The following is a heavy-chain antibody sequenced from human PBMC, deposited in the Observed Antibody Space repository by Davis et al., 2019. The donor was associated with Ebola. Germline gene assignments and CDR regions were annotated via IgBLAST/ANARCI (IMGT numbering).Heavy chain of an antibody. CDR3: ARVNAVTGYSRFDS. J-gene: IGHJ5*01. CDR2: IGTAGDT. D-gene: IGHD3-9*01. CDR1: GFTFSSYD. V-gene: IGHV3-13*01. Sequence: GGSLRLSCAASGFTFSSYDMHWVRQATGKGLEWVSAIGTAGDTYYPGSVKGRFTISRDNAKNSLYLRLNSLRAEDTALYHCARVNAVTGYSRFDSWGQGTLVTVSS.